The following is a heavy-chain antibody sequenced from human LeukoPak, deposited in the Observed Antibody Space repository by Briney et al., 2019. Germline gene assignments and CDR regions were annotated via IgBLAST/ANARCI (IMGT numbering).Heavy chain of an antibody. CDR1: GGSISSSNW. Sequence: PSETLSLTCTVSGGSISSSNWWTWVRQPPGKGLEWIGEVYHSGSTTYNPSLKSRVTISVDKSKNQFSLRLSSVTAADTAVYYCASGLLWFGESPKIDYWGQGTLVTVSS. J-gene: IGHJ4*02. V-gene: IGHV4-4*02. CDR2: VYHSGST. CDR3: ASGLLWFGESPKIDY. D-gene: IGHD3-10*01.